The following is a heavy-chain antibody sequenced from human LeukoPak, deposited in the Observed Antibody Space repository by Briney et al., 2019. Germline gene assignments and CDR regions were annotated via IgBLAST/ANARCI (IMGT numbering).Heavy chain of an antibody. CDR2: IWYDGSNE. CDR1: GFTFSSYA. Sequence: GGSLRLSCAASGFTFSSYAMTWVRQAPGKGLEWVAVIWYDGSNEYYADSVKGRFTISRDNSKNTLYLQMNSLRAEDTAVYYCARAGGYCSSTSCYLAGFYYDYYMDVWGKGTTVTVSS. V-gene: IGHV3-33*08. D-gene: IGHD2-2*01. CDR3: ARAGGYCSSTSCYLAGFYYDYYMDV. J-gene: IGHJ6*03.